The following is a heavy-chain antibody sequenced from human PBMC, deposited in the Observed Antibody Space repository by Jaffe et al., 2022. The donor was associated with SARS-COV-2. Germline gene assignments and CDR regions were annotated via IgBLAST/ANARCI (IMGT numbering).Heavy chain of an antibody. V-gene: IGHV4-34*01. CDR3: ATDRITMVRGTGARGGMDV. CDR1: GGSFSGYY. Sequence: QVQLQQWGAGLLKPSETLSLTCAVYGGSFSGYYWSWIRQPPGKGLEWIGEINHSGSTNYNPSLKSRVTISVDTSKNQFSLKLSSVTAADTAVYYCATDRITMVRGTGARGGMDVWGQGTTVTVSS. CDR2: INHSGST. D-gene: IGHD3-10*01. J-gene: IGHJ6*02.